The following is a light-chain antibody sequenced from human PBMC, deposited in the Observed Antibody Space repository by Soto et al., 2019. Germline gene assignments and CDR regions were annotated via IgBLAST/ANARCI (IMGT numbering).Light chain of an antibody. V-gene: IGKV3-15*01. CDR2: GAS. Sequence: EIVMTQSPATLSVSPGGRATLSCRASQSVSSYLAWYQQRPGQPPRLLIYGASTRATGIPARFSGSGSGTEFSLTISSLQSEDFAGYYCQQYNTWPPKYTFGQGTKLEI. CDR3: QQYNTWPPKYT. CDR1: QSVSSY. J-gene: IGKJ2*01.